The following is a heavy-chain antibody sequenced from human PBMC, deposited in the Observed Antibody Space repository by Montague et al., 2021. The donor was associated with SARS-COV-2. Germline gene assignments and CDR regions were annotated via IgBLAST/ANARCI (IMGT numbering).Heavy chain of an antibody. Sequence: SETLPLTCTVSGRSIISTSSYWGWIRQPPGGGLEWIGSISHRENTFYNPSLKSPVTISVDTSKNQFSLKMTSVTAADTGIYYCVRVSWYYYGSGAFDYWGQGTLVTVSA. CDR1: GRSIISTSSY. V-gene: IGHV4-39*07. J-gene: IGHJ4*02. CDR2: ISHRENT. CDR3: VRVSWYYYGSGAFDY. D-gene: IGHD3-10*01.